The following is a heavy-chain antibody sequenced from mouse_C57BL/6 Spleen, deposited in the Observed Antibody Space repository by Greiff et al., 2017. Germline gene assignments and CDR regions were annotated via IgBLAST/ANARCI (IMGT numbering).Heavy chain of an antibody. V-gene: IGHV5-17*01. CDR2: ISSGSSTI. J-gene: IGHJ2*01. D-gene: IGHD1-1*01. CDR1: GFTFSDYG. Sequence: VQLKESGGGLVKPGGSLKLSCAASGFTFSDYGMHWVRQAPEKGLEWVAYISSGSSTIYYADTVKGRFTISSENAKNTLFLQMTSLRSENTAMYYCARRAVVAPLDYWGQGTTLTVSS. CDR3: ARRAVVAPLDY.